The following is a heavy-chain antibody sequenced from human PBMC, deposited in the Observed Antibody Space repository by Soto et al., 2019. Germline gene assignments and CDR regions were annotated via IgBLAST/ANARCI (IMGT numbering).Heavy chain of an antibody. CDR1: GDSVSINSAA. J-gene: IGHJ6*04. D-gene: IGHD5-12*01. Sequence: PAQTLSLTCAISGDSVSINSAAWNWIRQSPSRGLEWLGRTYYRSKWYNDYAVSVKSRITINPDTSKNQFSLQLNSVTPEDTAVYYCGRESYSGYDFLYCYFGMDVWGEGTTVTVSS. V-gene: IGHV6-1*01. CDR2: TYYRSKWYN. CDR3: GRESYSGYDFLYCYFGMDV.